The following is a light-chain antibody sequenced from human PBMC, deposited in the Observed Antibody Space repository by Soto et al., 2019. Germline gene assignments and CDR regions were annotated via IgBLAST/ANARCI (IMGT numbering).Light chain of an antibody. Sequence: DIVMTQSPDSLAVSLGERATINCKSSQSVFYSSYNKNYLAWYQQKARQPPKLLIYWASTRDSGVPDRFSGSGSGTDFTLTISSLQAEDVAVYYCQQYYTTPRTVGPGTKVDSK. CDR3: QQYYTTPRT. V-gene: IGKV4-1*01. CDR1: QSVFYSSYNKNY. J-gene: IGKJ3*01. CDR2: WAS.